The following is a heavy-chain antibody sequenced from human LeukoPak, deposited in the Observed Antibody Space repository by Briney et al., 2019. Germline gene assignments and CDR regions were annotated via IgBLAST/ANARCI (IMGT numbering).Heavy chain of an antibody. J-gene: IGHJ4*02. CDR2: IRYDGSNK. CDR1: GFTFSSYG. CDR3: AKEEIAVAGNRPRFDY. Sequence: GGSLRLSCAASGFTFSSYGMHWVRQAPGKGLEWVAFIRYDGSNKYYADSVKGRFTISRDNSKNTLYLQMNSLRAEDTAVYYRAKEEIAVAGNRPRFDYWGQGTLVTVSS. D-gene: IGHD6-19*01. V-gene: IGHV3-30*02.